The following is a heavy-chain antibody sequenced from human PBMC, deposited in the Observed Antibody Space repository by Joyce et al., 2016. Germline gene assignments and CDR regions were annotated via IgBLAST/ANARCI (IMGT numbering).Heavy chain of an antibody. CDR2: SYHMEST. V-gene: IGHV4-30-2*01. CDR3: ARDYGSGSYSYYYGMDV. D-gene: IGHD3-10*01. CDR1: GGSFSSGGYS. J-gene: IGHJ6*02. Sequence: QMQLQESGPGLVKPSQTLSLTCAVSGGSFSSGGYSWTWIRQPPGKGLEWIGHSYHMESTSHTPSLQSRVTMSAARPKNQFSLKLRSVTAADTAVYYCARDYGSGSYSYYYGMDVWGQETTVTVSS.